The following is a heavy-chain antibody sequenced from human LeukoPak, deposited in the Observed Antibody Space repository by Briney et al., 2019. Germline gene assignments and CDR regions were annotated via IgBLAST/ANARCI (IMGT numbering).Heavy chain of an antibody. CDR3: ARDLRGYYYGSGSYYMEY. CDR2: INPSGGST. CDR1: GYTFTSYY. D-gene: IGHD3-10*01. J-gene: IGHJ4*02. V-gene: IGHV1-46*01. Sequence: ASVKVSCKASGYTFTSYYMHWVRQAPGQGLEWMGIINPSGGSTSYAQKFQGRVTMTRDTSTSTVYMELSSLRSEDTAVYYWARDLRGYYYGSGSYYMEYWGQGTLVTVSS.